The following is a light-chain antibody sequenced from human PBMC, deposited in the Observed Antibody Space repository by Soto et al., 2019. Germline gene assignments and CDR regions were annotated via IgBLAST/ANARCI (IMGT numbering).Light chain of an antibody. CDR1: QSISSY. CDR3: QQSYSTLIT. Sequence: DIQMTQSPSSLSASVGDRVTITCRASQSISSYLNWYQQKPGRAPNLLIYAASSLQSGVPSRFSGSGSGTDFTLTISSLRPEEFATYYCQQSYSTLITFGQGTRLDIK. CDR2: AAS. J-gene: IGKJ5*01. V-gene: IGKV1-39*01.